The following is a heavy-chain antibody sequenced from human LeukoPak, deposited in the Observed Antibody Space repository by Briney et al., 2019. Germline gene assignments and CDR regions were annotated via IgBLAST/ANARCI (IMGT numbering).Heavy chain of an antibody. CDR2: INHSGST. V-gene: IGHV4-34*01. J-gene: IGHJ4*02. D-gene: IGHD2-15*01. CDR3: ARSRRYCSGGSCGGSTRPFDY. CDR1: GGSFSGYY. Sequence: PSETLSLTCAVDGGSFSGYYWSWIRQPPGKGLEWIGEINHSGSTNYNPSLKSRVTISVDTSKNQFSLKLSSVTAADTAVYYCARSRRYCSGGSCGGSTRPFDYWGQGTLVTVSS.